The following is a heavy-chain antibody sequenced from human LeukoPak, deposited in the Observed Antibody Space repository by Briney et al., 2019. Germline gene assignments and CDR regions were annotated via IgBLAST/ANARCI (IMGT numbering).Heavy chain of an antibody. D-gene: IGHD2-2*01. CDR2: IIPIFGTA. CDR3: ASCSSTIRRGFDP. Sequence: ASVKVSCKASGGTFSRYAISWVRQAPGQGLEWMGGIIPIFGTANYAQQFQGRVTITADESTSTAYMELSSLRSEDTAVYYCASCSSTIRRGFDPWGQGTLVTVSS. V-gene: IGHV1-69*13. CDR1: GGTFSRYA. J-gene: IGHJ5*02.